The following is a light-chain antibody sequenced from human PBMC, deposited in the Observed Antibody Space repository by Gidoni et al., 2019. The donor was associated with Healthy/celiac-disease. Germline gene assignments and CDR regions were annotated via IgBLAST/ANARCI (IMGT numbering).Light chain of an antibody. V-gene: IGKV1-33*01. CDR1: QDISNY. Sequence: DIQMTQSPSSLSASVGDRVTITCQASQDISNYLNWYQQKPGKAPKLLIYDASNFETGVTSRFSGSGSGTDFTFTISSLQPEDIATYYCQQYDNLLWTFGQGTKVEIK. CDR2: DAS. CDR3: QQYDNLLWT. J-gene: IGKJ1*01.